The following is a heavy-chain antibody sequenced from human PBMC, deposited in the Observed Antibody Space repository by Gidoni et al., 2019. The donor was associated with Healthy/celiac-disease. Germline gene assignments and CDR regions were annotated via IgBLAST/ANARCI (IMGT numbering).Heavy chain of an antibody. CDR1: GFTFRSYA. CDR2: ISGSVGST. CDR3: AKSHYGGNSANWFDP. Sequence: EVQLLESGGGLVQPGGSLRLSCAASGFTFRSYAMSWVRQAPGKGLEWVSAISGSVGSTYYADSVKGRFTISRDNSKNTLYLQMNSLRAEDTAVYYCAKSHYGGNSANWFDPWGQGTLVTVSS. D-gene: IGHD2-21*02. J-gene: IGHJ5*02. V-gene: IGHV3-23*01.